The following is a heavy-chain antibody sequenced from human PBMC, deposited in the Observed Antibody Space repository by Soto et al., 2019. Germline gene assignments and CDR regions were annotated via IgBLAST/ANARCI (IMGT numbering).Heavy chain of an antibody. CDR3: ARASYYGSGSSSFDP. J-gene: IGHJ5*02. D-gene: IGHD3-10*01. V-gene: IGHV4-59*12. CDR2: IYYTGST. CDR1: GGSISSYY. Sequence: SETLSLTCTVSGGSISSYYWGWIRQPPGKGLEWIGYIYYTGSTNYSPSLKSRVTISVDTSRNQFSLRLTSVTAADTAVYYCARASYYGSGSSSFDPWGQGTLVTVS.